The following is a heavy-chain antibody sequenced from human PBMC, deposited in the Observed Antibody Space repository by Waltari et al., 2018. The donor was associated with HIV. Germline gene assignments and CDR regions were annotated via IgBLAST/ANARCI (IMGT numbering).Heavy chain of an antibody. Sequence: QVQLQQWGAGLLKPSETLSLTCAVSGGSFSGYYWSWIRQPPGKGLEWIGEINHSGSTNYNPSLKSRVTISVDTSKNQFSLRLSSVTAADTAVYYCARFGSVAARRYYYYYGMDVWGQGTTVTVSS. CDR1: GGSFSGYY. D-gene: IGHD6-6*01. CDR3: ARFGSVAARRYYYYYGMDV. V-gene: IGHV4-34*01. J-gene: IGHJ6*02. CDR2: INHSGST.